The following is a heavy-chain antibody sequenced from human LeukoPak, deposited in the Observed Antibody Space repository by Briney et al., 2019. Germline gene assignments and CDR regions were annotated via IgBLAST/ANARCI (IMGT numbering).Heavy chain of an antibody. D-gene: IGHD6-13*01. Sequence: GGSLRLSCAASGFSFSSYWMTWVRQAPGKGLEWVANIKEDGSEKYYVDFVEGRFTISRDNAKNSLYLQMNSLRAEDTAVYYCARAAAAGTKVDYWGQGTLVTVSS. J-gene: IGHJ4*02. CDR2: IKEDGSEK. CDR1: GFSFSSYW. CDR3: ARAAAAGTKVDY. V-gene: IGHV3-7*01.